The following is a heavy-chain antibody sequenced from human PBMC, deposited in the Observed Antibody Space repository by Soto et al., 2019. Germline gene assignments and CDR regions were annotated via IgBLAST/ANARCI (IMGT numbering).Heavy chain of an antibody. CDR2: IRSKSNTYST. V-gene: IGHV3-73*01. CDR3: TRFAYSNGWYFDY. J-gene: IGHJ4*02. D-gene: IGHD6-19*01. CDR1: GFTFSGSA. Sequence: EVQLVESGGGLVQPGGSLKLSCAASGFTFSGSAMHWVRQASGKGLEWVGRIRSKSNTYSTAYAASVKGSFTISRDDSQNTAYMQMNSLKTEDKAVDYCTRFAYSNGWYFDYWGQGTLVTVSS.